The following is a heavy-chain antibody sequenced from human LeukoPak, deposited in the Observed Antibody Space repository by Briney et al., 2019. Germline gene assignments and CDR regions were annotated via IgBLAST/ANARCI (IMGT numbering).Heavy chain of an antibody. CDR1: GFTFSSYA. V-gene: IGHV3-23*01. Sequence: GGSLRLSCAASGFTFSSYAMSWVRQAPEKGLEWVATISGSGGGTYYADSVKGRFTISRDDSKNTLYLQMNSLRAEDTAVYYCAKDLGRYRNNYFDYWGQGTLVTVSS. D-gene: IGHD1-26*01. J-gene: IGHJ4*02. CDR2: ISGSGGGT. CDR3: AKDLGRYRNNYFDY.